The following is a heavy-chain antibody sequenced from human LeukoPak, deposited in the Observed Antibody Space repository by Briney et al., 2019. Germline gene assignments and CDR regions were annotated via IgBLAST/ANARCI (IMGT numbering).Heavy chain of an antibody. D-gene: IGHD2-8*01. Sequence: GGSLRLSCAASGFTFDDYGMSWVRQAPGKGLEWVSGISWNGGSTGYADSVKGRFTISRDNAKNFLYLQMSSLRAEDTALYYCARSGVGYCTNGVCFVDYWGQGTLVTVSS. CDR2: ISWNGGST. CDR3: ARSGVGYCTNGVCFVDY. V-gene: IGHV3-20*04. CDR1: GFTFDDYG. J-gene: IGHJ4*02.